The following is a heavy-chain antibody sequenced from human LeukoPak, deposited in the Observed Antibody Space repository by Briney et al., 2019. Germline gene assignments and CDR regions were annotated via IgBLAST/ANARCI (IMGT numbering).Heavy chain of an antibody. V-gene: IGHV4-39*07. D-gene: IGHD3-10*01. CDR3: ARGEYYYGSGSGSYLGLDY. CDR1: GGSISSSSYY. CDR2: IYYSGST. Sequence: SETLSLTCTVSGGSISSSSYYWGWIRQPPGKGLEWIGSIYYSGSTYYNPSLKSRVTISVDTSKNQFSLKLSSVTAADTVVYYCARGEYYYGSGSGSYLGLDYWGQGTLVTVSS. J-gene: IGHJ4*02.